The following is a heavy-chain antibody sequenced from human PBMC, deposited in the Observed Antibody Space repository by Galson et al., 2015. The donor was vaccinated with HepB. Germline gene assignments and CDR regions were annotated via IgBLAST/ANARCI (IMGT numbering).Heavy chain of an antibody. CDR1: GFTFDDYA. V-gene: IGHV3-9*01. CDR2: ISWNSGSI. D-gene: IGHD3-10*01. J-gene: IGHJ3*02. CDR3: AKDIWPTRGVGAFDI. Sequence: SLRLSCAASGFTFDDYAMHWVRQAPGKGLEWVSGISWNSGSIGYADSVKGRFTISRDNAKNSLYLQMNSLRAEDTALYYCAKDIWPTRGVGAFDIWGQGTMVTVSS.